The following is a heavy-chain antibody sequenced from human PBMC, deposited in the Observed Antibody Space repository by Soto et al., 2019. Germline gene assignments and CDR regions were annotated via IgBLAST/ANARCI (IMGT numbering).Heavy chain of an antibody. Sequence: GGSLRLSCAASGLTFSTYWMTWVRQAPGKGLRWVANIKQDGSNTNYVDSVKGRFTISRDNSKNTLYLQMNSLRAEDTAVYYCAKRESITMIVVVIPTYFDYWGQGTLVTVSS. D-gene: IGHD3-22*01. CDR1: GLTFSTYW. CDR2: IKQDGSNT. CDR3: AKRESITMIVVVIPTYFDY. V-gene: IGHV3-7*03. J-gene: IGHJ4*02.